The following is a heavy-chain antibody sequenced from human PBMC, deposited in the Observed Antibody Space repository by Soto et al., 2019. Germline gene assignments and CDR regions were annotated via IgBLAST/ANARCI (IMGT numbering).Heavy chain of an antibody. CDR3: AKDSVWGEYSSGWSYYYGMDV. CDR1: GFTFSSYA. V-gene: IGHV3-23*01. D-gene: IGHD6-19*01. J-gene: IGHJ6*02. Sequence: EVQLLESGGGLVQPGGSLRLSCAASGFTFSSYAMSWVRQAPGKGLEWVSAISGSGGSTYYADSVKGRFTISRDNSKNTRYIQMNSLRAEDTGVYYCAKDSVWGEYSSGWSYYYGMDVWGQGTTVTVSS. CDR2: ISGSGGST.